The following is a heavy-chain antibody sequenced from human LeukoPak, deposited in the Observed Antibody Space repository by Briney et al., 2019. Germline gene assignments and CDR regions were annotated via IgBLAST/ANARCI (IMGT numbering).Heavy chain of an antibody. J-gene: IGHJ4*02. CDR2: IDPSDSYT. D-gene: IGHD6-19*01. CDR1: GYSFTSYW. CDR3: ARHRGSGWYVHY. Sequence: GESMKISCKGSGYSFTSYWISWVRQMPGKGLEWMGRIDPSDSYTNYSPSFQGHVTISADKSISTAYLQWSSLKASDTAMYYCARHRGSGWYVHYWGQGTQVTVSS. V-gene: IGHV5-10-1*01.